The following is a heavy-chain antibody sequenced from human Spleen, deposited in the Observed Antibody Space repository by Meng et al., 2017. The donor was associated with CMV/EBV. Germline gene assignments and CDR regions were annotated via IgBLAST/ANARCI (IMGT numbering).Heavy chain of an antibody. V-gene: IGHV1-2*04. CDR3: ARALSSSGWYNQRFDP. J-gene: IGHJ5*02. D-gene: IGHD6-19*01. CDR1: FTGYY. Sequence: FTGYYMHGGRQAPGQGLEWMGWINPNSGGTNYAQKFQGWVTMTRDTSISTAYMELSRLRSDDTAVYYCARALSSSGWYNQRFDPWGQGTLVTVSS. CDR2: INPNSGGT.